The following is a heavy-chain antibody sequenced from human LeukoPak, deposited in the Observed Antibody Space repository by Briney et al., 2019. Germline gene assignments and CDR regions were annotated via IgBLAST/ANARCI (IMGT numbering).Heavy chain of an antibody. CDR3: ARPDDTAMAVFDY. CDR1: GYSFTSYW. V-gene: IGHV5-51*03. Sequence: GESLKISCKGSGYSFTSYWIGWVRQMPGKGLEWMGIIYPGDSDTRYSASFQGQVTISADKSISTPYLQWSSLKASDTAMCYCARPDDTAMAVFDYWGQGTLVTVSS. J-gene: IGHJ4*02. CDR2: IYPGDSDT. D-gene: IGHD5-18*01.